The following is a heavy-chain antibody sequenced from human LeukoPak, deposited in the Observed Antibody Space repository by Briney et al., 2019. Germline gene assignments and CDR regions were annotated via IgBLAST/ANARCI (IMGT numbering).Heavy chain of an antibody. CDR2: IYYNGIT. D-gene: IGHD3-3*01. Sequence: SETLSLSCTVSGGSISSSSYYWGWIRQPPGKGLEWIGNIYYNGITYYNPSLKSRVTMSVDTSKNQFSLKLSSVTAADTAVYYCARVYYDFWSGPPGDAFDIWGQGTMVTVSS. CDR1: GGSISSSSYY. CDR3: ARVYYDFWSGPPGDAFDI. J-gene: IGHJ3*02. V-gene: IGHV4-39*07.